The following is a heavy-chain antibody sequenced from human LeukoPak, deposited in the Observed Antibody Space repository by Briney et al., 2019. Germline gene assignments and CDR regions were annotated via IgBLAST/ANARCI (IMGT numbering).Heavy chain of an antibody. D-gene: IGHD6-13*01. Sequence: GESLKISSKGSGYSFTSYWIGWVRQMPGKGLEWMGIIYPDDSDTKYSPSFQGQVTISADKSISTAYLQWSSLKASDTAMYYCARPPYTSSSDAFDIWGQGTMVTVSS. J-gene: IGHJ3*02. CDR2: IYPDDSDT. CDR1: GYSFTSYW. CDR3: ARPPYTSSSDAFDI. V-gene: IGHV5-51*01.